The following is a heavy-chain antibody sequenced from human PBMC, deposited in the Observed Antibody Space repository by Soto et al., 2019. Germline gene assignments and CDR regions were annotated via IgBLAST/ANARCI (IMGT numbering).Heavy chain of an antibody. CDR2: ISYDGSNK. Sequence: PGGSLRLSCAASGFTFSSYAMHWVRQAPGKGLEWVAVISYDGSNKYYADSVKGRFTISRDNSKNTLYLQMNSLRAEDTAVYYCARETYYYDSSGYCNWGQGTLVTVSS. V-gene: IGHV3-30-3*01. CDR1: GFTFSSYA. D-gene: IGHD3-22*01. CDR3: ARETYYYDSSGYCN. J-gene: IGHJ4*02.